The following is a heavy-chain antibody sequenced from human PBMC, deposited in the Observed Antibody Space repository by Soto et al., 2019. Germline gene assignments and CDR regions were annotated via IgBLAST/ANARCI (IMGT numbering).Heavy chain of an antibody. CDR3: ARGRGPYCISTSCYSNWVDP. D-gene: IGHD2-2*01. CDR2: IYHSGST. Sequence: SETLSLTCAVSGGSISSGGYSWSWIRQPPGKGLEWIGYIYHSGSTYYNPSLKSRVTISVDRSKNQFSLKLSSVTAADTAVYYCARGRGPYCISTSCYSNWVDPCGQGTLVTVSS. J-gene: IGHJ5*02. V-gene: IGHV4-30-2*01. CDR1: GGSISSGGYS.